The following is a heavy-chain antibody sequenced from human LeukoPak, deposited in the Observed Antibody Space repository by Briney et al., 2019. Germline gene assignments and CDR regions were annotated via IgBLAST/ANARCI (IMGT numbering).Heavy chain of an antibody. CDR2: ISWNSGSI. D-gene: IGHD4-23*01. V-gene: IGHV3-9*01. J-gene: IGHJ4*02. CDR3: ARYGGDCFDY. Sequence: GGSLRLSCAASGFTFDDYAMHWVRQAPGKGLEWVSGISWNSGSIGYADSVKGRFTISRDNSKNTLYLQMNSLRAEDTAVYYCARYGGDCFDYWGQGTLVTVSS. CDR1: GFTFDDYA.